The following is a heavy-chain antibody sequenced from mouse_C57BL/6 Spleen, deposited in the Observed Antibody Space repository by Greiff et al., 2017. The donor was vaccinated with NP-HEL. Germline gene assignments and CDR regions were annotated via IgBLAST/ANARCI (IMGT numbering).Heavy chain of an antibody. Sequence: EVQLQQSGPELVKPGASVKISCKASGYTFTDYYMNWVKQSHGKSLEWIGDINPNNGGTSYNQKFKGKATLTVDKSSSTAYMELRSLTSEDSAVYYCARREVREVFAYWGQGTLVTVSA. V-gene: IGHV1-26*01. CDR2: INPNNGGT. CDR3: ARREVREVFAY. J-gene: IGHJ3*01. CDR1: GYTFTDYY. D-gene: IGHD2-2*01.